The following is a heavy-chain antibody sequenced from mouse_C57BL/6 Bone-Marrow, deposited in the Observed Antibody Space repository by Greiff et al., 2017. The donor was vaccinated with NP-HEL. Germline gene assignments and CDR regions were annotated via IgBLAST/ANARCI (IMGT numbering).Heavy chain of an antibody. CDR1: GYTFTSYG. CDR3: ARHDSSGHYYYAMDY. J-gene: IGHJ4*01. CDR2: IYPRSGNT. V-gene: IGHV1-81*01. Sequence: QVQLQQSGAELARPGASVKLSCKASGYTFTSYGISWVKQRTGQGLEWIGEIYPRSGNTYYNEKFKGKATLTADKSSSTAYMELRSLTSEDSAVYFCARHDSSGHYYYAMDYWGQGTSVTVSS. D-gene: IGHD3-2*02.